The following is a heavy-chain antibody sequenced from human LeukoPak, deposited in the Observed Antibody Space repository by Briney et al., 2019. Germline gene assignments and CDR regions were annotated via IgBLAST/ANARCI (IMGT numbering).Heavy chain of an antibody. CDR2: IYYSGST. J-gene: IGHJ5*02. V-gene: IGHV4-59*01. D-gene: IGHD4-11*01. Sequence: SETLSLTCTVSGGSISSYYWSWIRQPPGKGLEWIGYIYYSGSTNYNPSLKSRVTISVDTSKNQFSLKLSSVTAADTAVYYCARAGYSNYVGRFDPWGQGTLVTVSS. CDR1: GGSISSYY. CDR3: ARAGYSNYVGRFDP.